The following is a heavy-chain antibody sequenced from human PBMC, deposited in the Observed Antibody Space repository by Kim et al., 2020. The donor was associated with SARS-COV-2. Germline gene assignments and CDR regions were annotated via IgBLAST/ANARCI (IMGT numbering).Heavy chain of an antibody. CDR2: INHSGST. V-gene: IGHV4-34*01. CDR3: ARATVAPYQPLLYKMGYYYYGMDV. Sequence: SETLSLTCAVYGGSFSGYYWSWIRQPPGKGLEWIGEINHSGSTNYNPSLKSRVTISVDTSKNQFSLKLSSVTAADTAVYYCARATVAPYQPLLYKMGYYYYGMDVWGQGTTVTVSS. D-gene: IGHD2-2*02. J-gene: IGHJ6*02. CDR1: GGSFSGYY.